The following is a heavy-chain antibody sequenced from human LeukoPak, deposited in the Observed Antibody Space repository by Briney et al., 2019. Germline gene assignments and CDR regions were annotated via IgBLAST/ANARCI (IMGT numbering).Heavy chain of an antibody. J-gene: IGHJ4*02. Sequence: SETLSLTCTVSGGSISSYYWSWIRQPPGKGLEWIGYIYYSGSTNYNPSLESRVTISVDTSKNQFSLKLSSVTAADTAVYYCARVKEGVVNYWGQGTLVTVSS. CDR3: ARVKEGVVNY. CDR2: IYYSGST. CDR1: GGSISSYY. D-gene: IGHD3-3*01. V-gene: IGHV4-59*01.